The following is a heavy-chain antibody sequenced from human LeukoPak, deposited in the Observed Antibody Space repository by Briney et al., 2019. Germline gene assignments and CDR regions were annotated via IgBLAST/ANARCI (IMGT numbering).Heavy chain of an antibody. Sequence: GASVKVSCKASGYTFTSYYMHWVRQAPGQGLEWMGIINPSGGSTSYAQKFQGRVTMTRDTSTSTVYMELSRLRPEDTAVSYCARDLEGLAYCGGDCYPGNWFDPWGQGTLVTVSS. D-gene: IGHD2-21*02. CDR2: INPSGGST. CDR3: ARDLEGLAYCGGDCYPGNWFDP. CDR1: GYTFTSYY. V-gene: IGHV1-46*01. J-gene: IGHJ5*02.